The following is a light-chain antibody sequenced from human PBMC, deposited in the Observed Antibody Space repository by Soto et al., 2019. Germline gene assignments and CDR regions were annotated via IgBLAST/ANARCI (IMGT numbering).Light chain of an antibody. CDR2: GVS. CDR3: SSYTGSNILV. J-gene: IGLJ2*01. Sequence: QSALTQPPSASGSPGQSVTLSCTGTSSDVGYYDYVSWYQQHPGKAPKLMIYGVSKRPSGVPDRFSGSKSGNTASLTVSGLQAEHEADYYCSSYTGSNILVFGGGTKLTVL. CDR1: SSDVGYYDY. V-gene: IGLV2-8*01.